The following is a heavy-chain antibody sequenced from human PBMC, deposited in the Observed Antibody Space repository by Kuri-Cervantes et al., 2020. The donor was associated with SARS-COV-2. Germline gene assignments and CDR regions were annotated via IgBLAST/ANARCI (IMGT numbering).Heavy chain of an antibody. D-gene: IGHD2-21*02. J-gene: IGHJ4*02. CDR1: GGSISSGDNS. Sequence: LRLSCTVSGGSISSGDNSWSWVRQPPGKGLEWIGYIYHSGSAYYNPSLKSRVTISVDSSKNQFSLRLTSVTAADTAVYYFARVVVTANYYFDCWGQGTLVTVSS. CDR3: ARVVVTANYYFDC. CDR2: IYHSGSA. V-gene: IGHV4-30-2*01.